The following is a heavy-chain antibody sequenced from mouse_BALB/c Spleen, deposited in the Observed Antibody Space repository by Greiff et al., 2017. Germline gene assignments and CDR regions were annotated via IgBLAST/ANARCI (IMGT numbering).Heavy chain of an antibody. J-gene: IGHJ3*01. CDR1: GYSFTGYY. V-gene: IGHV1-18*01. Sequence: EVQLQQSGPELVKTGASVKISCKASGYSFTGYYMHWVKQSHGKSLEWIGYISCYNGATSYNQKFKGKATFTVDKSSSTAYMELRSLTSEDTAVYYCARGNLPGIAYWGQGTLVTVSA. CDR2: ISCYNGAT. D-gene: IGHD2-1*01. CDR3: ARGNLPGIAY.